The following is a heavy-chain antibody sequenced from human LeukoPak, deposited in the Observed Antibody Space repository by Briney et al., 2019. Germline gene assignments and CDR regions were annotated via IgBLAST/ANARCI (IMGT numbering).Heavy chain of an antibody. Sequence: PSETLSLTCAVYGGSFRGYYWSWIRQPPGKGLEWIGEINHSGSTNYNPSLKSRVTISVDTSKNQFSLKLSSVTAADTAVYYCAREKVLRDLDYWGQGTLVTVSS. D-gene: IGHD2/OR15-2a*01. CDR3: AREKVLRDLDY. CDR2: INHSGST. CDR1: GGSFRGYY. J-gene: IGHJ4*02. V-gene: IGHV4-34*01.